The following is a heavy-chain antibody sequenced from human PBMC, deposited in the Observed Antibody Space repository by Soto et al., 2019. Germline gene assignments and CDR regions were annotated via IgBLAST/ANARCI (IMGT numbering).Heavy chain of an antibody. Sequence: QVQLVQSGAEVKKPGASVKVSCKASGYTFTSYYMHWVRQAPGQGLEWMGIINPSGGSTSYAQKFQRRVTMTRDTSTSTVYMELSSLRSEDTSVYYCARVPITMVRGEYTWGQGTLVTVSS. CDR2: INPSGGST. D-gene: IGHD3-10*01. CDR1: GYTFTSYY. V-gene: IGHV1-46*03. CDR3: ARVPITMVRGEYT. J-gene: IGHJ4*02.